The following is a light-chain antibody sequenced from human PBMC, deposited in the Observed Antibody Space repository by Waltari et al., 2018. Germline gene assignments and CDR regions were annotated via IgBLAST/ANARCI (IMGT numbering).Light chain of an antibody. J-gene: IGKJ4*01. CDR3: QQVNSYPLT. Sequence: DIQLTQSPSFLSASLGDRVTVICRASQSINNFLAWFQQKPGEAPKLLIHTATTLQRGVPSRFRGTGSGTEFILTISSLQPEDFATYFCQQVNSYPLTFGGGTTVEMK. CDR2: TAT. CDR1: QSINNF. V-gene: IGKV1-9*01.